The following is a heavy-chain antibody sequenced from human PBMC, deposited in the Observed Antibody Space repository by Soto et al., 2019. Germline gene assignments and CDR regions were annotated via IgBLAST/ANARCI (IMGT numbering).Heavy chain of an antibody. CDR3: VKDSSPGYCSGGSCSDFAY. CDR2: ISSNGGST. V-gene: IGHV3-64D*06. J-gene: IGHJ4*02. Sequence: GESLGLSCAASGYTFCSYAMHWVRQAPGKRLEYVSAISSNGGSTYYADSVKGRFTISRDNSKNTLYLQMSSLRAEDTAVYYCVKDSSPGYCSGGSCSDFAYWGLGTLVTVSS. D-gene: IGHD2-15*01. CDR1: GYTFCSYA.